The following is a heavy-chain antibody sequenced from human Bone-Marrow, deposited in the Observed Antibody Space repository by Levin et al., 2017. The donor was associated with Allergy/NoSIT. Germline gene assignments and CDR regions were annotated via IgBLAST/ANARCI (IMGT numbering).Heavy chain of an antibody. CDR1: GFTFSTYW. CDR3: ASEREQVY. Sequence: GGSLRLSCAASGFTFSTYWMHWVRQAPGKGLVWVSRMSGDGNAISYADSVKGRFTISRDNAKNTVYLQMNSLRAEDTAVYYCASEREQVYWGQGSLVTVSS. J-gene: IGHJ4*02. CDR2: MSGDGNAI. V-gene: IGHV3-74*01. D-gene: IGHD6-13*01.